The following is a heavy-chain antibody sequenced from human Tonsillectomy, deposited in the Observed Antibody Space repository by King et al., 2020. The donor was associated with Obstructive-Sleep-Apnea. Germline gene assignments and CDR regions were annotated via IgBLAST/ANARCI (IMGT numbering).Heavy chain of an antibody. CDR1: GFTFSDYY. CDR3: ARALNILTELYYFDY. V-gene: IGHV3-11*01. CDR2: ISSSGSTI. D-gene: IGHD3-9*01. Sequence: QLVQSGGGLVKPGGSLRLSCAASGFTFSDYYMSWIPHAPGKGLEWVSYISSSGSTIYYADSVKGRFTISRDNAKNSLYLQMNSLRAEDTAVYYCARALNILTELYYFDYWGQGTLVTVSS. J-gene: IGHJ4*02.